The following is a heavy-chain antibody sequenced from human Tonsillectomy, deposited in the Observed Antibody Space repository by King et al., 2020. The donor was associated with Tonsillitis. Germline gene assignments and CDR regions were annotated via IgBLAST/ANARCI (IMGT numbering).Heavy chain of an antibody. J-gene: IGHJ4*02. CDR2: ISYDGSNK. V-gene: IGHV3-33*05. Sequence: VQLVESGGGVVQPGRSLRLSCAASGFTFSSYGMHWVRQAPGKGLEWVAVISYDGSNKYYADSVKGRFTISRDNSKNTLYLQMNSLRAEDTAVYYCTRDRDDYIFDYSGQGKLVTVSS. CDR1: GFTFSSYG. D-gene: IGHD4/OR15-4a*01. CDR3: TRDRDDYIFDY.